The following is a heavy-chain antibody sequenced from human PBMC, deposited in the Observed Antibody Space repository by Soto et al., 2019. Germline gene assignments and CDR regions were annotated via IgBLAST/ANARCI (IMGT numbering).Heavy chain of an antibody. CDR1: GFTFSSYS. V-gene: IGHV3-21*01. CDR3: ASESGDYAGYGMDV. CDR2: ISSSSSYI. J-gene: IGHJ6*02. Sequence: PGGSLRLSCAASGFTFSSYSMNWVRQAPGKGLEWVSSISSSSSYIYYADSVKGRFTISRDNAKNSLYLQMNSLRAEDTAVYYCASESGDYAGYGMDVWGQGTTVTVSS. D-gene: IGHD4-17*01.